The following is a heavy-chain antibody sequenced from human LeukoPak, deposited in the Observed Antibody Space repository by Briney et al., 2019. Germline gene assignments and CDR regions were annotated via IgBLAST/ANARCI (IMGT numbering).Heavy chain of an antibody. CDR1: SGSFGSSSNY. CDR2: VYYSGST. D-gene: IGHD2-8*01. J-gene: IGHJ5*02. V-gene: IGHV4-39*01. Sequence: PSETLSLTCTVSSGSFGSSSNYWGWIRQAPGKGLEWIGNVYYSGSTFYNPSLKSRVTISVDTSKNQFSLKLRSVTAADTAIYYCARASFNVVFGNWFDPWGQGTLVTVSS. CDR3: ARASFNVVFGNWFDP.